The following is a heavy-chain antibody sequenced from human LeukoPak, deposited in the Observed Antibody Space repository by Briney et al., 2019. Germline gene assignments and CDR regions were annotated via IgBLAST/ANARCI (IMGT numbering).Heavy chain of an antibody. D-gene: IGHD3-22*01. Sequence: GGSLRPSCAASGFTFSSYGMHWVRQAPGKGLEWVAFIRYDGSNKYYADSVKGRFTISRDNSKNTLYLQMNSLRAEDTAVYYCAKGGSYYYDSSGYYDFDYWGQGTLVTVSS. V-gene: IGHV3-30*02. CDR3: AKGGSYYYDSSGYYDFDY. CDR2: IRYDGSNK. CDR1: GFTFSSYG. J-gene: IGHJ4*02.